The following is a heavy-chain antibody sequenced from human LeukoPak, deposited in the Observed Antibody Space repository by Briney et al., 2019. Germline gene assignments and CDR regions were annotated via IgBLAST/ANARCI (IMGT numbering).Heavy chain of an antibody. V-gene: IGHV3-43*01. CDR3: TKDMEWGMDV. CDR2: IGWDGTNI. J-gene: IGHJ6*02. CDR1: GFTFDRHT. D-gene: IGHD3-3*01. Sequence: GGSLRLSCAASGFTFDRHTMHWVRQPPGKGPEWVSLIGWDGTNIDYADSVKGRFSISRDNSKNFVYLQMHSLRTEDTALYYCTKDMEWGMDVWGQGTTVIVSS.